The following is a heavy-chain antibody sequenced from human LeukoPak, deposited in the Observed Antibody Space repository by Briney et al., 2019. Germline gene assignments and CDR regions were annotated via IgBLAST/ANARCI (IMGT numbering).Heavy chain of an antibody. CDR3: ARDNSVEDTAWWFDP. CDR2: INPSADST. CDR1: GYTFTSYD. V-gene: IGHV1-46*01. Sequence: ASVKVSCKASGYTFTSYDINWVRQATGQGLEWMGIINPSADSTNYAQQFQGRVTMTRDMSTSTDYMELSSLRSEDTAVYYCARDNSVEDTAWWFDPWGQGTLVTVSS. J-gene: IGHJ5*02. D-gene: IGHD4-23*01.